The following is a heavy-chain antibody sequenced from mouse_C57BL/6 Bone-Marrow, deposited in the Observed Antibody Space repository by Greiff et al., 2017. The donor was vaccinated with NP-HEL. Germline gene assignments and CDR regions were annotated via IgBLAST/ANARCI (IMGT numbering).Heavy chain of an antibody. CDR1: GYTFTSYW. Sequence: EVQGVESGTVLARPGASVKMSCKTSGYTFTSYWMHWVKQRPGQGLEWIGAIYPGNSDTSYNQKFKGKAKLTAVTSASTAYMELSSLTNEDSAVYYCTRVYYGNYYAMDYWGQGTSVTVSS. CDR2: IYPGNSDT. J-gene: IGHJ4*01. CDR3: TRVYYGNYYAMDY. V-gene: IGHV1-5*01. D-gene: IGHD2-1*01.